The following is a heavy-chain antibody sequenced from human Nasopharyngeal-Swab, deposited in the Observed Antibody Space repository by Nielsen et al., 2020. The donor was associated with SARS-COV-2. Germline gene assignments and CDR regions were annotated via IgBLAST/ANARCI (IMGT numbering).Heavy chain of an antibody. CDR1: GFTFSSYA. J-gene: IGHJ4*02. Sequence: GESLKISCAASGFTFSSYAMSWVRQAPGKGLEWVSAISGSGGSTYYAGSVKGRFTISRDNSKNTLYLQMNSLRAEDTAVYYCAKDTQGIVVVYYFDYWGQGTLVTVSS. D-gene: IGHD3-22*01. CDR2: ISGSGGST. CDR3: AKDTQGIVVVYYFDY. V-gene: IGHV3-23*01.